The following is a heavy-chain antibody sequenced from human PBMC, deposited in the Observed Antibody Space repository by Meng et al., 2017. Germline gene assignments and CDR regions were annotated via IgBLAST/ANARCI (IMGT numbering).Heavy chain of an antibody. J-gene: IGHJ4*01. V-gene: IGHV3-15*01. CDR3: SGHVDY. Sequence: AQVVGTGGGCVMPGGSLRLSCAASGFTFSNAWMTWVRQAPGKGLGWIGRMKSNVDGGTVDYAAAVKGRFFISRDDSENTFYLQMNSLKTEDTAVYYCSGHVDYWGHGTLVTVFS. CDR2: MKSNVDGGTV. CDR1: GFTFSNAW.